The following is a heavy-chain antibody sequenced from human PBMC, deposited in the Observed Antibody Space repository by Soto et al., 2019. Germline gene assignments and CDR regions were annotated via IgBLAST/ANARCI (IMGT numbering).Heavy chain of an antibody. CDR3: ARGRRFYQFTFDY. Sequence: LSLTCTVSGGSISSGDYYWSWIRQPPGKGLEWIGYIYYSGSTYYNPSLKSRVTISVDTSKNQFSLKLSSVTAADTAVYYCARGRRFYQFTFDYWGQGTLVTVSS. D-gene: IGHD3-3*01. CDR1: GGSISSGDYY. J-gene: IGHJ4*02. V-gene: IGHV4-30-4*01. CDR2: IYYSGST.